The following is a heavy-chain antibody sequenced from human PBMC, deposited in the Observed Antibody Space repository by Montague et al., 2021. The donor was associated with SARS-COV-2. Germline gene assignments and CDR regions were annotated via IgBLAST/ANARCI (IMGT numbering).Heavy chain of an antibody. D-gene: IGHD5-12*01. CDR2: VYHTGST. V-gene: IGHV4-4*02. CDR3: ARAHSGSWAHLDN. Sequence: SETLSLTCAVSGDSISSRSWWSWVRQSPGKGLEWIADVYHTGSTNYNASLASRVSLSADKSNNQFSLKLTSVTAADTAVYYCARAHSGSWAHLDNWGQGTLVTVSS. CDR1: GDSISSRSW. J-gene: IGHJ4*02.